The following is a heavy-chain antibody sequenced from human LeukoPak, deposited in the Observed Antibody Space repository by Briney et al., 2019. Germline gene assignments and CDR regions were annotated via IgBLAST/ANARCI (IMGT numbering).Heavy chain of an antibody. CDR3: TTVYILTGYYPFDY. D-gene: IGHD3-9*01. Sequence: GGSLRLSCAASGFTFSNAWMSWVRQAPGKGLEWVGRIKSKTDGGTTDYAAPVKGRFTISRDDSKNTLYLQMNSLKTEDTAVYSCTTVYILTGYYPFDYWGQGTLVTVSS. J-gene: IGHJ4*02. CDR1: GFTFSNAW. V-gene: IGHV3-15*01. CDR2: IKSKTDGGTT.